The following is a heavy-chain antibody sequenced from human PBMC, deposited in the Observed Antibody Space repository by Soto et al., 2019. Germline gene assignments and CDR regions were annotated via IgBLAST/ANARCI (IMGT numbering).Heavy chain of an antibody. CDR3: AGTVIAVAGRRYFDY. CDR1: GGSISSYY. D-gene: IGHD6-19*01. CDR2: IYYSGST. Sequence: PSETLSLTCTVSGGSISSYYWSWIRQPPGKGLEWIGYIYYSGSTNYNPSLKSRVTISVDTSKNQFSLKLSSVTAADTAVYYCAGTVIAVAGRRYFDYWGQGTLVTVSS. V-gene: IGHV4-59*08. J-gene: IGHJ4*02.